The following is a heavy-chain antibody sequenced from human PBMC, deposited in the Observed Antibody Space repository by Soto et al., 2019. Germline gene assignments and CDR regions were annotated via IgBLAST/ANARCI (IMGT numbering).Heavy chain of an antibody. CDR3: ARDPSSGSYAWLDP. CDR2: IYYSGST. Sequence: PSETLSLTCTVSGGSISSGGYYWSWIRQHPGKGLEWIGYIYYSGSTYYNPSLKSRVTISVDTSKNQFSLKLSSVTAADTAVYYCARDPSSGSYAWLDPWGQGTLVTVS. D-gene: IGHD1-26*01. V-gene: IGHV4-31*03. J-gene: IGHJ5*02. CDR1: GGSISSGGYY.